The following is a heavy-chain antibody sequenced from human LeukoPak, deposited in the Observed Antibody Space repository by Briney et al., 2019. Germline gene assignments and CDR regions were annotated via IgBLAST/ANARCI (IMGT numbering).Heavy chain of an antibody. CDR3: ARSIDYYDSSGPDY. V-gene: IGHV4-4*07. D-gene: IGHD3-22*01. CDR2: IYTSGST. Sequence: SETLSLTCTVSGGSISSYYWSWIRQPAGKGLGWIGRIYTSGSTNYNPSLKSRVTMSVDTSKNQCSLKLSSVTAADTAVYYCARSIDYYDSSGPDYWGQGTLVTVSS. CDR1: GGSISSYY. J-gene: IGHJ4*02.